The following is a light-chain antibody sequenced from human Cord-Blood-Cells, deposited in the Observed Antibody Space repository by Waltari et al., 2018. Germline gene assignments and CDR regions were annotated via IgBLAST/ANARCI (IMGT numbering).Light chain of an antibody. V-gene: IGKV1-39*01. CDR2: AAS. CDR3: QQSYSTLYS. Sequence: DIQMTESPSSLSASVVYRVTITGRASQSISSYLNWYQQKPGKAPKPLIYAASSLQSGVPSRFSGSGSGTDFTLTISSLQPEDFATYYCQQSYSTLYSFGQGTKLEIK. CDR1: QSISSY. J-gene: IGKJ2*03.